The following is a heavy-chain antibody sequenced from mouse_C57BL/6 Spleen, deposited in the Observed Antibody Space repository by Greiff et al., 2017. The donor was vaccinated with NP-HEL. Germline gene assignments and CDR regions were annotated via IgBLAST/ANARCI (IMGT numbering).Heavy chain of an antibody. CDR1: GYTFPDYY. V-gene: IGHV1-76*01. J-gene: IGHJ2*01. D-gene: IGHD1-1*01. Sequence: QVQLQQSGAELVRPGASVKLSCKASGYTFPDYYINWVKQRPGQGLEWIARIYPGSGNTYYNEKFKGKATLTAEKSSSTAYMQLSSLTSEDSAVYFCARLLRSGDYFDYWGQGTTLTVSS. CDR2: IYPGSGNT. CDR3: ARLLRSGDYFDY.